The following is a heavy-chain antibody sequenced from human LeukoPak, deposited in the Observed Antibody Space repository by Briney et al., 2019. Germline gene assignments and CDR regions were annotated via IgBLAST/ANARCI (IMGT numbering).Heavy chain of an antibody. J-gene: IGHJ4*02. D-gene: IGHD1-26*01. CDR2: IYYNGNT. Sequence: SETLSLTCTVSGYSISSGYYWGWIRQSPGKGLEWIGFIYYNGNTNYNPSLKSRVTISEDSSKSQSSLKLTSVTAADTAVYYCARGVAGSGSTPKYWGQGTLVTVSS. V-gene: IGHV4-61*01. CDR3: ARGVAGSGSTPKY. CDR1: GYSISSGYY.